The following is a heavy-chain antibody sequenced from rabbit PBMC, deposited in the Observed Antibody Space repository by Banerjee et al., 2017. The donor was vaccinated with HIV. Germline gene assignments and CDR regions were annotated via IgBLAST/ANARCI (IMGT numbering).Heavy chain of an antibody. CDR2: IYPITETT. D-gene: IGHD4-1*01. V-gene: IGHV1S7*01. CDR1: GFTISNYW. J-gene: IGHJ4*01. Sequence: QLEESGGRLVQPGGSLTLSCKAYGFTISNYWMNWVRQAPGKGLEWIGIIYPITETTYYANWVNGRFTISSDNAQNTLFLQLNSLTAADTATYFCVREVAAKFNLWGQGTLVTVS. CDR3: VREVAAKFNL.